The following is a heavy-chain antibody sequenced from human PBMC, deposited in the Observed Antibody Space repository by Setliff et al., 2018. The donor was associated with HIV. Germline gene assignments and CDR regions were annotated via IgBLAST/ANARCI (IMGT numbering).Heavy chain of an antibody. CDR2: ISPALGTA. CDR3: ARGAGYSGYVLDY. J-gene: IGHJ4*02. Sequence: SVKVSCKASGGTFSNYPISWVRQAPGQGLEWMGKISPALGTADYAQKFQGRVTITADQSTRTVYMELSSLRSEDTAVYYCARGAGYSGYVLDYWGQGTGVTVSS. CDR1: GGTFSNYP. V-gene: IGHV1-69*08. D-gene: IGHD5-12*01.